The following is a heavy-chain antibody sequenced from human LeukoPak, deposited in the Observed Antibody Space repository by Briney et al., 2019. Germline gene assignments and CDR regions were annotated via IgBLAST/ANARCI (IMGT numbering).Heavy chain of an antibody. J-gene: IGHJ6*02. CDR3: ARLSSTTVTTSEGMDV. CDR2: IYPGDSDT. Sequence: GESLQISCVGSGYSFTSYWIGWGRQLPGKGLEWMGIIYPGDSDTRYSPSFQGQVTISADKSISTAYLQWSSLKASDTAMYYCARLSSTTVTTSEGMDVWGQGTTVTVSS. D-gene: IGHD4-11*01. CDR1: GYSFTSYW. V-gene: IGHV5-51*01.